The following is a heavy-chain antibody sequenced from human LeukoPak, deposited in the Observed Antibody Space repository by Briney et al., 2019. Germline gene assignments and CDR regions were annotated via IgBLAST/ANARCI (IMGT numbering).Heavy chain of an antibody. CDR3: ARGGSRATVTTKTFDY. Sequence: PSETLSLTCTVSGGSISSYYWSWIRQPPGKGLEWIGYIYYSGSTNYNPSLKSRVTISVDTSKNQFSLKLSSVTAAGTAVYYCARGGSRATVTTKTFDYWGQGTLVTVSS. CDR1: GGSISSYY. V-gene: IGHV4-59*12. D-gene: IGHD4-17*01. CDR2: IYYSGST. J-gene: IGHJ4*02.